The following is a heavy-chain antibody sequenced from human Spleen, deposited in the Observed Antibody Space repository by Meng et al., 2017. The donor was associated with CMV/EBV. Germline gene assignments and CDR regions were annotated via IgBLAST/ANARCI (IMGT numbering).Heavy chain of an antibody. CDR1: GGTFSSYA. CDR2: IIPILGIA. Sequence: SVKVSCKASGGTFSSYAISWVRQAPGQGLEWMGGIIPILGIANYAQKFQDRVTITTDESTSTAYMELSSLRSEDTAVYYCAREGGGYSSRHLPRAFDIWGQGTMVTVSS. V-gene: IGHV1-69*10. D-gene: IGHD6-13*01. J-gene: IGHJ3*02. CDR3: AREGGGYSSRHLPRAFDI.